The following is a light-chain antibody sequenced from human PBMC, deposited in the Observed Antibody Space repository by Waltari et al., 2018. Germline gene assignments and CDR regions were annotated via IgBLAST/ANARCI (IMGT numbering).Light chain of an antibody. CDR3: QQRSHWRT. V-gene: IGKV3-11*01. CDR1: QRVSTY. J-gene: IGKJ1*01. CDR2: DTS. Sequence: EVVLTQSPAALSLSPGERPTLSCRFSQRVSTYLAWFQQKPGQAPRLLIYDTSNRATGIPARFSGSGSGTDFTLTISSLEPEDSAVYYCQQRSHWRTFGQGTKVEIK.